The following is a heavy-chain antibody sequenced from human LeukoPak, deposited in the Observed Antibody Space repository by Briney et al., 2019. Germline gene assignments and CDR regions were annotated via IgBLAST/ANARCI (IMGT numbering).Heavy chain of an antibody. CDR2: ISGSGGST. Sequence: GGSLRLSCAASGFTFSSYAMSWVRQAPGKGLEWVSTISGSGGSTYYADSVKGRFTISRDNSKNTLYLQMNSLRAEDMAVYYCAKQGHYYDSSGYYLGSLIDYWGQGTLVTVSS. CDR3: AKQGHYYDSSGYYLGSLIDY. CDR1: GFTFSSYA. V-gene: IGHV3-23*01. D-gene: IGHD3-22*01. J-gene: IGHJ4*02.